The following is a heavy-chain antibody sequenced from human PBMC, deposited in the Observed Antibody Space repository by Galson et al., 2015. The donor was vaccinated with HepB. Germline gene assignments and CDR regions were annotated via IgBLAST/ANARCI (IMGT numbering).Heavy chain of an antibody. V-gene: IGHV3-30-3*01. CDR1: RFTFSSYA. J-gene: IGHJ4*02. Sequence: SLRLSCAASRFTFSSYAMHWVRQAPGKGLEWVAEISHDGTNKYYADSVKGRFTISRDNSKNTLYLQMNSLRAEDTAVFYCARQYYFDGSGFYGSIDYWGQGTLVTVSS. CDR2: ISHDGTNK. CDR3: ARQYYFDGSGFYGSIDY. D-gene: IGHD3-22*01.